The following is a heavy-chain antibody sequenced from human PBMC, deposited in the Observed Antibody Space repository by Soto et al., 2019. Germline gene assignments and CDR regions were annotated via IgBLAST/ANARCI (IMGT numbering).Heavy chain of an antibody. D-gene: IGHD1-26*01. V-gene: IGHV4-59*01. J-gene: IGHJ4*02. Sequence: SETLSLTCTVSGGSISSYYWSWIRQPPGKGLEWIGYISYSGSTNYNPSLKSRVTMSVDTSRNQFSLDLSSVTAADTAVYYCARSKGTTTPSIFGYWGQGTLVTVSS. CDR3: ARSKGTTTPSIFGY. CDR1: GGSISSYY. CDR2: ISYSGST.